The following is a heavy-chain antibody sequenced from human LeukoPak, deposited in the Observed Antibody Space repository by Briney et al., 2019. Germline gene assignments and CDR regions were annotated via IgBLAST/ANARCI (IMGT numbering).Heavy chain of an antibody. CDR1: GFTFSSYS. Sequence: PGGSLRLSCAASGFTFSSYSMNWVRQAPRKGLEWVSSISSSSSYIYYADSVKGRFTISRDNAKNSLYLQMNSLRAEDTAVYYCARAGAAALSYYYYMDVWGKGTTVTVSS. CDR3: ARAGAAALSYYYYMDV. D-gene: IGHD6-13*01. J-gene: IGHJ6*03. CDR2: ISSSSSYI. V-gene: IGHV3-21*01.